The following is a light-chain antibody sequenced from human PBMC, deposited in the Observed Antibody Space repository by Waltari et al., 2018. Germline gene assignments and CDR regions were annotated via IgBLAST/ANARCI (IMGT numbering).Light chain of an antibody. Sequence: QSVLTQPPSASGTPGQRVTISCSGSNSNLGSDNVYWYQHLPGAAPKLLIDKNNQRPSGIPDRFSGSKSGTSASLAISGLRSEDDGDYYCVGWDASRSGYVFGTGTKVTVL. CDR2: KNN. CDR1: NSNLGSDN. J-gene: IGLJ1*01. CDR3: VGWDASRSGYV. V-gene: IGLV1-47*01.